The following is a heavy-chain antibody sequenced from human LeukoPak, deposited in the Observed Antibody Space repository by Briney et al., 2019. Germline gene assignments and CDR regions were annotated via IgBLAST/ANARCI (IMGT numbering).Heavy chain of an antibody. CDR2: ISAYNGNT. V-gene: IGHV1-18*01. CDR3: ARRKTTYYYDSSGYSDY. CDR1: GYTFSSYG. D-gene: IGHD3-22*01. Sequence: ASVKVSYKASGYTFSSYGISWVRQAPGQGLEWMGWISAYNGNTNYAQKLQGRVTMTTDTSMSTAYMELRSLRSDDTAVYYCARRKTTYYYDSSGYSDYWGQGTLVTVSS. J-gene: IGHJ4*02.